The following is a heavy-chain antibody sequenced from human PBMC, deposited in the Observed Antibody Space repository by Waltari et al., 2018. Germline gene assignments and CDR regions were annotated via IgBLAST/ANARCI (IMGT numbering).Heavy chain of an antibody. Sequence: QVQLVESGGGVVQPGGSLRLSCAASGFTFSNYAMHWVRQAPGKGLEWEEIMSYDGNNRDYADSMKGRFTISRDNSKNTLYLQINSLRPEDTAVYHCARDSWASHTGVVTYYYHMDVWGKGTTVTVSS. V-gene: IGHV3-30-3*01. D-gene: IGHD5-18*01. CDR3: ARDSWASHTGVVTYYYHMDV. J-gene: IGHJ6*03. CDR1: GFTFSNYA. CDR2: MSYDGNNR.